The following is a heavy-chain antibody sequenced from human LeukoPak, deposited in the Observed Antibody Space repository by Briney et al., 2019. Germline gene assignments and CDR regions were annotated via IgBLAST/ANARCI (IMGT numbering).Heavy chain of an antibody. D-gene: IGHD2-2*01. CDR2: VHSGGST. CDR1: GFTVSTNY. V-gene: IGHV3-66*01. J-gene: IGHJ5*02. Sequence: GGSLRLSCAASGFTVSTNYMSWVRQAPGKGLEWVSVVHSGGSTFYSDSVKGRFSISRDNSKDTLYLQMKSVRAEDTAVYYCVRDHSYCTSTSCTLGWFDPWGQGTLVTVSS. CDR3: VRDHSYCTSTSCTLGWFDP.